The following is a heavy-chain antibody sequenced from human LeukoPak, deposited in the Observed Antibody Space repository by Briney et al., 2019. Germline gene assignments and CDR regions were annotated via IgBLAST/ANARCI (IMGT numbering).Heavy chain of an antibody. V-gene: IGHV3-7*01. CDR3: ARVGGSYLSGSYYYYMDV. Sequence: GGSLRLSCAASGFTFSSYWMSWVRQAPGKGLEWVANIKQDGSEKYYVDSVKGRFTISRDNAKNSLYLQMNSLRAEDTAVYYCARVGGSYLSGSYYYYMDVWGKGTTVTVSS. CDR1: GFTFSSYW. D-gene: IGHD1-26*01. J-gene: IGHJ6*03. CDR2: IKQDGSEK.